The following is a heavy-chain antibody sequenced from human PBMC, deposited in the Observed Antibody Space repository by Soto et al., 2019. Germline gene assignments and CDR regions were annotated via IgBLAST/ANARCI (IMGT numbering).Heavy chain of an antibody. V-gene: IGHV3-23*01. CDR1: GFSFSGYA. D-gene: IGHD3-9*01. CDR2: ISGGGGST. CDR3: AKTESFNGYYNAFDY. Sequence: GGTLRLSCAASGFSFSGYAVTWVRQAPGKGLEWVSAISGGGGSTYYADSVKGRFTISRDNSKNTLHLQMNSLRAEDTAVYYCAKTESFNGYYNAFDYWGRGTQVTVSS. J-gene: IGHJ4*02.